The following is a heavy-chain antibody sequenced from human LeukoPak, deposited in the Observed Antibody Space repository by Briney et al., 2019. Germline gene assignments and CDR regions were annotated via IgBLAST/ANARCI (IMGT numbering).Heavy chain of an antibody. Sequence: GGSLRLXCAASGFTFSSYWMHWVRQAPGKGLVSVSRINGDGSSTSYADSVKGRFTISRDNAKNTLYLQMNSLRADDTAVYYCTRDMSPAHFWGQGTLVTVSS. CDR3: TRDMSPAHF. D-gene: IGHD3-10*02. V-gene: IGHV3-74*01. J-gene: IGHJ4*02. CDR2: INGDGSST. CDR1: GFTFSSYW.